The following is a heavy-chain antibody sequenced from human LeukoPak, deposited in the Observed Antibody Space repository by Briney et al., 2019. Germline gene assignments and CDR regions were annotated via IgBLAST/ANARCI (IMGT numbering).Heavy chain of an antibody. J-gene: IGHJ4*02. CDR1: GFTFGSYG. CDR2: ISYDGSNK. D-gene: IGHD5-18*01. Sequence: GRSLRLSCAASGFTFGSYGMHWVRQAPGKGLEWVASISYDGSNKYYADSVKGRFTISRDNSKNTLYLQMNSLRAEDTAVYYCAKGWYRYGPDILDYWGQGTLVTVSS. CDR3: AKGWYRYGPDILDY. V-gene: IGHV3-30*18.